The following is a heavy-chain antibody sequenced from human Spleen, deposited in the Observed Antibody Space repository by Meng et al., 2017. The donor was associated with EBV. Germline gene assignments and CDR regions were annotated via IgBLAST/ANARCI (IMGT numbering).Heavy chain of an antibody. J-gene: IGHJ4*02. Sequence: LVQSGPEVKKPGSSVKVSCKASGGTFSSYGISWGRQAPGQGLEWMGEITPIFNRTNYAQKFQGRLTITADTSTITAYMELSSLRSDDTAIYYCARGAADWGQGTLVTVSS. D-gene: IGHD6-13*01. V-gene: IGHV1-69*06. CDR1: GGTFSSYG. CDR2: ITPIFNRT. CDR3: ARGAAD.